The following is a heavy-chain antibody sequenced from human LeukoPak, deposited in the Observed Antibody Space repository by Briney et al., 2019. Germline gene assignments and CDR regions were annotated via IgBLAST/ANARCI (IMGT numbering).Heavy chain of an antibody. Sequence: PSETLSLTCTVSGGSISSYYWSWIRQPPGKGLEWIGCIYYSGSTNYNPSLKSRVTISVDTSKNQFSLKLSSVTAADTAVYYCARGMEFDPWGQGTLVTVSS. CDR2: IYYSGST. CDR1: GGSISSYY. V-gene: IGHV4-59*01. CDR3: ARGMEFDP. J-gene: IGHJ5*02.